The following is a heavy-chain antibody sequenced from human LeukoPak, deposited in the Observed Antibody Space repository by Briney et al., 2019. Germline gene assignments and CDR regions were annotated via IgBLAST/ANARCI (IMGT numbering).Heavy chain of an antibody. CDR2: IREDGGVK. CDR1: GFTFSIYW. J-gene: IGHJ6*02. V-gene: IGHV3-7*01. Sequence: GGSLRLSCAASGFTFSIYWMTWVRQAPGKGLEWVANIREDGGVKYYVDSVKGRFTISRDNAKKSLYLQMNNLRGEDTAVYFCARRWKLSLDVWGQGTTLTVSS. D-gene: IGHD5-24*01. CDR3: ARRWKLSLDV.